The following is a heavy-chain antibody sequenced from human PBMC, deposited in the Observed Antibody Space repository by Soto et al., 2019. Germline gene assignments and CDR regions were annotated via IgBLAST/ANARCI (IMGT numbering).Heavy chain of an antibody. CDR3: AKVEGYSSGWYDDRRYFDY. CDR2: ISGSGGST. CDR1: GFTFSSYA. D-gene: IGHD6-19*01. V-gene: IGHV3-23*01. J-gene: IGHJ4*02. Sequence: PGGSLRLSCAASGFTFSSYAMSWVRQAPGKGLEWVSAISGSGGSTYYADSVKGRFTISRDNSKNTLYLQMNSLRAEDTAVYYCAKVEGYSSGWYDDRRYFDYWGQGTLVTVSS.